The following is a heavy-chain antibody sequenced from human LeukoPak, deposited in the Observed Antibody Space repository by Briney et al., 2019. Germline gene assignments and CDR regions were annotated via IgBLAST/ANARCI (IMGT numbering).Heavy chain of an antibody. CDR1: GYTFTSYD. J-gene: IGHJ6*02. CDR2: MNPNSGNT. Sequence: ASVKVSCKASGYTFTSYDINWVRQATGQGLEWMGWMNPNSGNTGYAQKFQGRVTMTRNTSISTAYMELSSLRSEDTAVYYCARDLGGSYYYYYGMDVWGQGTTVTVSS. D-gene: IGHD1-26*01. CDR3: ARDLGGSYYYYYGMDV. V-gene: IGHV1-8*01.